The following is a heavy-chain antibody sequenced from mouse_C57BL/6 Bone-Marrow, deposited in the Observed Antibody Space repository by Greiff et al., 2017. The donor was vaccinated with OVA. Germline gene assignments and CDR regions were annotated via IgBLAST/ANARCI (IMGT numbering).Heavy chain of an antibody. Sequence: QVQLQQSGAELVRPGASVKLSCKASGYTFTDYYINWVKQRPGQGLEWIARIYPGSGNTYYNEKFKGKATLTAETSSSTAYMQLSSLTSEDSAVYFGARRIYYYGSSYGYFYVWGTGTTVTVSS. CDR1: GYTFTDYY. D-gene: IGHD1-1*01. V-gene: IGHV1-76*01. CDR3: ARRIYYYGSSYGYFYV. J-gene: IGHJ1*03. CDR2: IYPGSGNT.